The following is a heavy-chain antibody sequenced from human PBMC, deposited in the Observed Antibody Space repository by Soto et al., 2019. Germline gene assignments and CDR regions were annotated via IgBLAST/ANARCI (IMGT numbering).Heavy chain of an antibody. CDR3: ARASYSSGWYYFDY. J-gene: IGHJ4*02. CDR2: ISSNGGST. V-gene: IGHV3-64*02. Sequence: GGSLRLSCAASGFTFSSYAMHWVRQAPGKGLEYVSGISSNGGSTYYVDSVKGRFTISRDNSKNTLYLQMGSLRAEDMAVYYCARASYSSGWYYFDYWGQGTLVTVSS. D-gene: IGHD6-19*01. CDR1: GFTFSSYA.